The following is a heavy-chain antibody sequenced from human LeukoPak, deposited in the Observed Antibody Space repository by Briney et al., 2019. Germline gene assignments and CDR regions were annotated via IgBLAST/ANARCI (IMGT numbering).Heavy chain of an antibody. D-gene: IGHD1-1*01. V-gene: IGHV1-69*06. CDR2: IIPIFGTV. CDR1: GYTLTELS. CDR3: ARGSRRTGTTYPDY. J-gene: IGHJ4*02. Sequence: GASVNVSCKVSGYTLTELSIDWVRQAPGQGLEWMGGIIPIFGTVNYAQKFQGRVTITADKSTSTAYMELSSLRSEDTAVYYCARGSRRTGTTYPDYWGQGTLVTVSS.